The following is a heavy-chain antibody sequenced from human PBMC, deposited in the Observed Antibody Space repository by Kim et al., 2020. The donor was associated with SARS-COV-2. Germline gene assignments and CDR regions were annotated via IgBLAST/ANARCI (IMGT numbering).Heavy chain of an antibody. V-gene: IGHV3-33*01. CDR2: IWYDGSNK. Sequence: GGSLRLSCAASGFTFSSYGMHWVRQAPGKGLEWVAVIWYDGSNKYYADSVKGRFTISRDNSKNTLYLQMNSLRAEDTAVYYCARVGERWLHFNYYYYYMDVWGKGTTVTVSS. J-gene: IGHJ6*03. CDR1: GFTFSSYG. CDR3: ARVGERWLHFNYYYYYMDV. D-gene: IGHD5-12*01.